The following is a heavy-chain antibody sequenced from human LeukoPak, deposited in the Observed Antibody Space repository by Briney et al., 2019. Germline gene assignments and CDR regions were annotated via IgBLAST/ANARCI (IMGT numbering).Heavy chain of an antibody. CDR3: ARDLEYYFDY. J-gene: IGHJ4*02. Sequence: PSETPSLTCTVSGGSISSSSYYWGWIRQPPGKGLEWIGSIYYSGSTYYNPSLKSRVTISVDTSKNQFSLKLSSVTAADTAVYYCARDLEYYFDYWGQGTLVTVSS. V-gene: IGHV4-39*07. CDR2: IYYSGST. CDR1: GGSISSSSYY.